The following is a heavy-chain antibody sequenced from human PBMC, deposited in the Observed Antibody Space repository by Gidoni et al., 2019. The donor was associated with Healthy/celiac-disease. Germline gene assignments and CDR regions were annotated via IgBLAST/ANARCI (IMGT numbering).Heavy chain of an antibody. D-gene: IGHD3-22*01. J-gene: IGHJ6*02. CDR1: GFTFSSYS. Sequence: EVQLVESGGGLVKPGGSLRLSCAASGFTFSSYSLNWVRQAPGKGLEWVSSISSSSSYIYYADSVKGRFTISRDNAKNSLYLQMNSLRAEDTAVYYCARDDYYDSSGYYLDYYYYGMDVWGQGTTVTVSS. CDR2: ISSSSSYI. V-gene: IGHV3-21*01. CDR3: ARDDYYDSSGYYLDYYYYGMDV.